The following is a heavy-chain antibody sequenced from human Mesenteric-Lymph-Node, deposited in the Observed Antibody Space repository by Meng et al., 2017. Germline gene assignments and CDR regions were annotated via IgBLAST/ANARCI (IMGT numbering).Heavy chain of an antibody. CDR3: ARDYRTYYYDSSGVPSDAFDI. J-gene: IGHJ3*02. CDR1: GYSISSGYY. CDR2: IYHSGST. Sequence: GSLRLSCTVSGYSISSGYYWGWIRQPPGKGLEWIGSIYHSGSTYYNPSLKSRVTISVDTSKNQFSLKLSSVTAADTAVYYCARDYRTYYYDSSGVPSDAFDIWGQGTMVTVSS. D-gene: IGHD3-22*01. V-gene: IGHV4-38-2*02.